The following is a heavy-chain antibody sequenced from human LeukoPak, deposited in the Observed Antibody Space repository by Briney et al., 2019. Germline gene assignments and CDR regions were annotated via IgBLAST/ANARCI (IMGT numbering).Heavy chain of an antibody. D-gene: IGHD5-24*01. CDR1: GFTFSSYW. J-gene: IGHJ4*02. Sequence: GGSLRLSCAASGFTFSSYWMSWVRQAPGKGVEWVANIKQDGSEKYDVDSVKGRFTISRDNAKNSLYLQMNSLRAEDTAVYYCARDTRWLQLRIFDYWGQGTLVTVSS. CDR2: IKQDGSEK. CDR3: ARDTRWLQLRIFDY. V-gene: IGHV3-7*01.